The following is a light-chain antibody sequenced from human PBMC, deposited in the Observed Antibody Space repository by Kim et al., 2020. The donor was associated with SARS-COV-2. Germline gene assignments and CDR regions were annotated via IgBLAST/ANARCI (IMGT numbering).Light chain of an antibody. CDR3: QQYGSSPYT. V-gene: IGKV3-20*01. J-gene: IGKJ2*01. CDR1: QSVSSSY. CDR2: GAS. Sequence: EIVLTQSPGTLSLSPGERATLSCRASQSVSSSYLAWYQQKPGQAPRPLIYGASSRATGIPDRISGSGSGTDFTLTISRLEPEDFAVYYCQQYGSSPYTFGQGTKLEI.